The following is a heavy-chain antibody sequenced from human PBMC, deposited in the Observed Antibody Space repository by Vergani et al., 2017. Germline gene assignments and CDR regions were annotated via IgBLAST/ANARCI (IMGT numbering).Heavy chain of an antibody. CDR2: IYSGGST. CDR3: AREAPTYYYDSSGYR. V-gene: IGHV3-53*04. Sequence: EVQLVESGGGLVQPGGSLRLSCAASGFTVSSNYMSWVRQAPGKGLEWVSVIYSGGSTYYADSVKGRFTISRHNSKNTLYLQMNSLRAEDTAVYYCAREAPTYYYDSSGYRWGQGTLVTVSS. D-gene: IGHD3-22*01. CDR1: GFTVSSNY. J-gene: IGHJ4*02.